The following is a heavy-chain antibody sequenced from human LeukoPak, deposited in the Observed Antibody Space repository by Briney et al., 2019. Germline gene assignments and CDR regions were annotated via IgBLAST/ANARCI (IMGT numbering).Heavy chain of an antibody. CDR2: IYYSGST. D-gene: IGHD3-10*01. V-gene: IGHV4-39*07. Sequence: PSETLSLTCTVSGGSISSSSYYWGWIRQPPGKGLEWIGSIYYSGSTYYNPSLKSRATISVDTSKNQFSLRLRSVTAADTAVYHCASLLMSARGPYFDYWGQGTLVTVSS. CDR1: GGSISSSSYY. CDR3: ASLLMSARGPYFDY. J-gene: IGHJ4*02.